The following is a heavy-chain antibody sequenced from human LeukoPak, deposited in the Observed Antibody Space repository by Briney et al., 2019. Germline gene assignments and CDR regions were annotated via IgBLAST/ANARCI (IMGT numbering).Heavy chain of an antibody. CDR1: GFTFSSYA. CDR2: ISGSGGST. D-gene: IGHD3-10*01. J-gene: IGHJ3*02. CDR3: AKSGSSSPPRDAFDI. Sequence: PGGSLRLSCAASGFTFSSYAMSWVRQAPGKGLEWVSAISGSGGSTYYADSVKGRFTISRDNSKNTLYLQMNSLRAADTASYYCAKSGSSSPPRDAFDIWGQGTMVTVSS. V-gene: IGHV3-23*01.